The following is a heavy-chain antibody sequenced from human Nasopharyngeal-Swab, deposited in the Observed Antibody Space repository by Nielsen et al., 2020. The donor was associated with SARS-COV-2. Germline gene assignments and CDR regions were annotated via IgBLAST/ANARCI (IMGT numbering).Heavy chain of an antibody. D-gene: IGHD4-17*01. J-gene: IGHJ6*03. CDR2: TYYRSKWYN. CDR3: ARARGAYGDYYYYYYTDV. V-gene: IGHV6-1*01. Sequence: ISQYPSRGRDWLGRTYYRSKWYNDYAVSVKSRITINPDTSKNQFSLHLNSVTPEDTAVYYCARARGAYGDYYYYYYTDVWGKGTTVTVSS.